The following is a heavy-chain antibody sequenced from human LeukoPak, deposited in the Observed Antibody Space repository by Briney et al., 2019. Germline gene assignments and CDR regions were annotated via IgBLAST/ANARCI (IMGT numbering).Heavy chain of an antibody. J-gene: IGHJ4*02. CDR2: TNHSGNT. CDR1: GETFRGYF. Sequence: PSETLSLTCAVYGETFRGYFWSWIRQPPGKGLEWIGETNHSGNTYYNPSLESRAAISLDTSKKQLSLRLTSMTAADTAVYYCAIEQYWGQGTLVTVSS. D-gene: IGHD1/OR15-1a*01. V-gene: IGHV4-34*08. CDR3: AIEQY.